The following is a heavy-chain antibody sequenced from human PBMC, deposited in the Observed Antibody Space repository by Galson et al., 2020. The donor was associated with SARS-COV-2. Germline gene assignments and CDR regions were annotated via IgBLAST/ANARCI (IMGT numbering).Heavy chain of an antibody. V-gene: IGHV2-5*02. CDR1: GFSLSSSGVG. CDR3: AHIVAVAGLNY. D-gene: IGHD6-19*01. J-gene: IGHJ4*02. CDR2: IYWDDDK. Sequence: SGPTLVKPTQTLTLTCTFSGFSLSSSGVGVAWIRQPPGKALEWLALIYWDDDKRYSPSLRSRLTITKDTSKNQVVLTLTNMDPVDTATYYCAHIVAVAGLNYWGQGTLVTVSS.